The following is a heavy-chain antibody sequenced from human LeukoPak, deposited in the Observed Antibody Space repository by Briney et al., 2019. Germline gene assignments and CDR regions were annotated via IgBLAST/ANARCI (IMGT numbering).Heavy chain of an antibody. Sequence: ARSLRLSCAASGFTFSSYGMHWVRQAPGKGLEWVAVIWYDGSNKYYADSVKGRFTISRDNSKNTLYLQMNSLRAEDTAVYYCARSLGTMVRGMDVWGQGTTVTVSS. V-gene: IGHV3-33*01. D-gene: IGHD3-10*01. J-gene: IGHJ6*02. CDR2: IWYDGSNK. CDR3: ARSLGTMVRGMDV. CDR1: GFTFSSYG.